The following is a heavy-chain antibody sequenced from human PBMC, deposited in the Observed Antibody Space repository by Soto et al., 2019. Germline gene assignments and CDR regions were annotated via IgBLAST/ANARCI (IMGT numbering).Heavy chain of an antibody. D-gene: IGHD1-1*01. CDR3: AKDRSVGTRDWFDP. J-gene: IGHJ5*02. V-gene: IGHV3-23*01. Sequence: GGSLRLSCAASGFTFGTYAMNWVRQAPGKGLEWVSGISGSGGSTYYTDSVKGRFTSSRDNSKNTLYLQMNSLRADDTAVYYCAKDRSVGTRDWFDPWGEGTLVTVSS. CDR1: GFTFGTYA. CDR2: ISGSGGST.